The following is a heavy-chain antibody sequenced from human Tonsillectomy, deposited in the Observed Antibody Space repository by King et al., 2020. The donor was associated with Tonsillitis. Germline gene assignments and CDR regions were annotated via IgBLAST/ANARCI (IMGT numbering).Heavy chain of an antibody. CDR2: ISYDGSNK. D-gene: IGHD2-2*01. CDR1: GFTFSSYG. J-gene: IGHJ6*02. CDR3: AKARGYQLLLAGMDV. Sequence: VQLVESGGGVVQPGRSLRLSCAASGFTFSSYGMHWVRQAPGKGLEWVAVISYDGSNKYYADSVKGRFTISRDNSKNTLYLQMNSLRAEDTAVYYCAKARGYQLLLAGMDVWGQGTTVTVSS. V-gene: IGHV3-30*18.